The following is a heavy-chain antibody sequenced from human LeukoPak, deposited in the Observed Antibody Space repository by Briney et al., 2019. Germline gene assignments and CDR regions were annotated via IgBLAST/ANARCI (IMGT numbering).Heavy chain of an antibody. CDR3: ARDDGYNPNWIDP. D-gene: IGHD5-24*01. J-gene: IGHJ5*02. CDR1: GGSISSYY. CDR2: IYYSGST. Sequence: PSETLSLTCTVSGGSISSYYWSWIRQPPGKGLEWIGYIYYSGSTNYNPSLKSRVTISVDTSKNQFSLKLSSVTAADTAVYYCARDDGYNPNWIDPWGQGTLVTVSS. V-gene: IGHV4-59*01.